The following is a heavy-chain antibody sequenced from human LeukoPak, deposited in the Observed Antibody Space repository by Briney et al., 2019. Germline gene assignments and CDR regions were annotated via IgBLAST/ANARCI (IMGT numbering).Heavy chain of an antibody. CDR1: GYTFTSYG. J-gene: IGHJ4*02. CDR3: ARVTPKYCSSTSCYEGGFDY. V-gene: IGHV1-18*01. D-gene: IGHD2-2*01. CDR2: ISAYNGNT. Sequence: ASVKVSCKASGYTFTSYGISWVRQAPGQGLEWMGWISAYNGNTNYAQKLQGRVTMTTDTSTSTAYMELRSLRSDDTAVYYCARVTPKYCSSTSCYEGGFDYWGQGTLVTVSS.